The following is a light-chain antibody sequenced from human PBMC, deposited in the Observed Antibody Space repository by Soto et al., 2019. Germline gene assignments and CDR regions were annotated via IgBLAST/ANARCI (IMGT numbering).Light chain of an antibody. CDR1: SSDVGGYNY. CDR3: SSYINTNTLV. CDR2: EVS. J-gene: IGLJ2*01. Sequence: QSALTQPASVSGSPGQSITISCTGTSSDVGGYNYVSWYQHHPGKVPKLVIFEVSNRPSGVSDRFSGSKSGNTASLTISGLQAEDESDYYCSSYINTNTLVFGGGTKLTVL. V-gene: IGLV2-14*01.